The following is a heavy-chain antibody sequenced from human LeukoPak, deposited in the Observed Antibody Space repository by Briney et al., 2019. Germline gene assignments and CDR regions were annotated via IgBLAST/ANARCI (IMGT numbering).Heavy chain of an antibody. CDR1: GFTFSDYY. D-gene: IGHD3-3*01. CDR2: ISSSGSTI. CDR3: ARDRAGLRFLEWFRAFDI. V-gene: IGHV3-11*04. Sequence: GGSLRLSCAASGFTFSDYYMSWIRQAPGKGLEWVSYISSSGSTIYYADSVKGRFTISRDNAKNSLYLQMNSLRAEDTAVYYCARDRAGLRFLEWFRAFDIWGQGTMVTVSS. J-gene: IGHJ3*02.